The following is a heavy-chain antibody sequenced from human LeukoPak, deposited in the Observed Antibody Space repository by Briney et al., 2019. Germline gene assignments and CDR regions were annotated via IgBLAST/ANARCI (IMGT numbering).Heavy chain of an antibody. V-gene: IGHV4-30-4*01. J-gene: IGHJ5*02. D-gene: IGHD4-11*01. CDR1: GASISSGAYY. CDR3: VREDDYSSGNWFDP. CDR2: IYYSGNT. Sequence: PSQTLSLTCTVSGASISSGAYYWSWIRQPPGKGLEWIGYIYYSGNTYYNPSLKSRVTISADTSKNQFSLRLSSVTAADTAVYYCVREDDYSSGNWFDPWGQGTLVIVSS.